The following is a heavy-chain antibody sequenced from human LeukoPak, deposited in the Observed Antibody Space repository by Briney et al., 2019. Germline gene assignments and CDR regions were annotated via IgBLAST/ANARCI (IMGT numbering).Heavy chain of an antibody. CDR3: ARGPGGYDWSYYYYGMDV. CDR1: GGSFSGYY. D-gene: IGHD5-12*01. V-gene: IGHV4-34*01. J-gene: IGHJ6*02. Sequence: SETLSLTCAVCGGSFSGYYWSWIRQPPGKGLEWIGEINHSGSTNYNPSLKSLVTISVDTSKNQFSLKLSSVTAADTAVYYCARGPGGYDWSYYYYGMDVWGQGTTVTVSS. CDR2: INHSGST.